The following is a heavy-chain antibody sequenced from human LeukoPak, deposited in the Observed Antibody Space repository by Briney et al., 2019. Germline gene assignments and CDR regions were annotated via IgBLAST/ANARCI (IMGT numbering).Heavy chain of an antibody. V-gene: IGHV3-30*04. J-gene: IGHJ5*02. CDR3: ARDSLRFRPYGSGSYYWFDP. CDR1: GFTFSSYA. CDR2: ISNDGSNK. D-gene: IGHD3-10*01. Sequence: GGSQRLSCAASGFTFSSYAMHWARQAPGKGLEWVAVISNDGSNKYYADSVKGRFTISRDHSTNTLYLQMNSLRAEDTAVYYCARDSLRFRPYGSGSYYWFDPWGQGTLVTVSS.